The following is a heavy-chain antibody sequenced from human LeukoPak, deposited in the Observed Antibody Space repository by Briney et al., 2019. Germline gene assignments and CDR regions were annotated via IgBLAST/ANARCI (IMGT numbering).Heavy chain of an antibody. CDR1: GGSISSSSYY. J-gene: IGHJ6*03. D-gene: IGHD5-12*01. V-gene: IGHV4-39*01. CDR2: IYYSGST. Sequence: SETLSLTCTVSGGSISSSSYYWGWIRQPPGKGLEWIGSIYYSGSTYNNPSLKSRVTMSVDTSKNQFPLKLSSVTAADTAIYYCASGSSGFDYGRYFFYYMDVWGKGTTVTVFS. CDR3: ASGSSGFDYGRYFFYYMDV.